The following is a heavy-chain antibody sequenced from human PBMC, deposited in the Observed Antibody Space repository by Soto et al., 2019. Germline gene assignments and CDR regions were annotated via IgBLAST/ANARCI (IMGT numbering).Heavy chain of an antibody. J-gene: IGHJ4*02. Sequence: QVQLVESGGGVVQPGRSLRLSCAASGFTFSSYGMHWVRQAPGKGLEWVAVIWYDGSNKDYADSVKGRFTISRDNSKNTLYLQMNSLRAEDTAVSYCARERAAYYDILTGYYNPYYWGPGTLVHVSS. V-gene: IGHV3-33*01. D-gene: IGHD3-9*01. CDR1: GFTFSSYG. CDR3: ARERAAYYDILTGYYNPYY. CDR2: IWYDGSNK.